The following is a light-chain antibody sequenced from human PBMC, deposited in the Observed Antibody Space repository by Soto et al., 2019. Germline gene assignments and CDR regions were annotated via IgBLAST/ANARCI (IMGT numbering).Light chain of an antibody. V-gene: IGLV2-14*01. CDR3: QSYDFTLGAFWV. J-gene: IGLJ3*02. CDR1: SSDVGGYIY. Sequence: QSVLTQPASVSGSPGQSITISCTGTSSDVGGYIYVSWYQQHPGKAPKLMIYDVTSRPSGVPDRFSGSKSGTSASLAITGLQAEDEAHYFCQSYDFTLGAFWVFGGGTKVTV. CDR2: DVT.